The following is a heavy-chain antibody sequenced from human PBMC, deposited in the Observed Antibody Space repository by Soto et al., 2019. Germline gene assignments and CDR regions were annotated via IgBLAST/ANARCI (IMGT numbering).Heavy chain of an antibody. J-gene: IGHJ4*02. CDR1: GYSFTSYW. CDR3: ARRDDPGALTGTDYDY. D-gene: IGHD3-9*01. Sequence: GESLKISCKGSGYSFTSYWIGWVRQMPGKGLEWMGIIYPGDSDTRYSPSFQGQVTISADKSISTAYLQWSSLKASDTAMYYCARRDDPGALTGTDYDYWGQGTLVTVSS. CDR2: IYPGDSDT. V-gene: IGHV5-51*01.